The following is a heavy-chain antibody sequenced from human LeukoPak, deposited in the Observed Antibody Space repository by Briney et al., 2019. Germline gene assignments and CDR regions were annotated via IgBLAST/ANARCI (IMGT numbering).Heavy chain of an antibody. D-gene: IGHD2-21*02. V-gene: IGHV1-69*05. CDR3: ARDRAPAIGPQPAYYYYYMDV. Sequence: ASVKVSCKASGGTFSNYAISWVQQAPGQGLEWMGGIIPMFGPASSAQKFQGRVTITTDDSTSTVYMELSSLTSEDTAVYYCARDRAPAIGPQPAYYYYYMDVWAKGPRSPSP. CDR1: GGTFSNYA. CDR2: IIPMFGPA. J-gene: IGHJ6*03.